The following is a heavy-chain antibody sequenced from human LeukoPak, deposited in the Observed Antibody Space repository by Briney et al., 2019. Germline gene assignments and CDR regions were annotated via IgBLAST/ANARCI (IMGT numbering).Heavy chain of an antibody. CDR2: IYYSGST. V-gene: IGHV4-39*01. D-gene: IGHD2-15*01. J-gene: IGHJ4*02. CDR1: GGSISSSSYY. Sequence: KPSQTLSLTCTVSGGSISSSSYYWGWIRRPPGKGLEWIGSIYYSGSTYYNPSLKSRVTISVDTSKNQFSLKLSSVTAADTAVYYCARPLELLLPEYWGQGTLVTVSS. CDR3: ARPLELLLPEY.